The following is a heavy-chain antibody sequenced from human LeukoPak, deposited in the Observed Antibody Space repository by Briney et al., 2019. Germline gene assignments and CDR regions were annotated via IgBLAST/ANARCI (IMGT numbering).Heavy chain of an antibody. D-gene: IGHD6-19*01. CDR1: GGTFSSYA. CDR2: IIPILGIA. CDR3: ASGWANSSGWYVPYFDY. Sequence: SVKVSCKASGGTFSSYAISWVRQAPGQGLEWMGRIIPILGIANYAQKFQGRVTITADKSTSTAYMELSSLRSEDTAVYYCASGWANSSGWYVPYFDYWGQGTLVTVSS. J-gene: IGHJ4*02. V-gene: IGHV1-69*04.